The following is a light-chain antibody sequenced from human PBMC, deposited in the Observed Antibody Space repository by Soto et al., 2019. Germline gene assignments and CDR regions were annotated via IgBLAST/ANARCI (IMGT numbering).Light chain of an antibody. V-gene: IGLV1-51*01. Sequence: QSVLTQPPSVSAAPGQKVIISCSGSSSNIENNPISWYQQFPGTVPKLLIHDDNKRPSGIPDRFSGSKSGTSATLGITGLQTGDEADYYCGTWDTSLRAGVFGRGTKVTVL. CDR2: DDN. CDR1: SSNIENNP. CDR3: GTWDTSLRAGV. J-gene: IGLJ2*01.